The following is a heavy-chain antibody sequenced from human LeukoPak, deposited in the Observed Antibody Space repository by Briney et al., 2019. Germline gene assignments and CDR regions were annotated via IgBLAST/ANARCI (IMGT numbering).Heavy chain of an antibody. CDR2: ISNDGGHK. J-gene: IGHJ4*02. Sequence: PGGSLRLSCAASGFTFSSYAMSWVRQAPGKGLEWVAVISNDGGHKYYADSVKGRLTISRYNSKNTLYLQMNSLRAEDTAVYYCARDPYSSGWSTFDYWGQGTLVTVSS. V-gene: IGHV3-30*04. CDR1: GFTFSSYA. D-gene: IGHD6-19*01. CDR3: ARDPYSSGWSTFDY.